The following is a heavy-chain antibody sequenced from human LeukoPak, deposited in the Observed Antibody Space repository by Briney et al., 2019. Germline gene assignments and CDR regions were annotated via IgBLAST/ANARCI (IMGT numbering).Heavy chain of an antibody. CDR3: VRKAPGGNFDY. D-gene: IGHD1-1*01. CDR2: ISRSGDST. Sequence: PGGSLRLSCSASGFTFSSYAMYWVRQAPGKGLEYVSAISRSGDSTYYADSVTGRFTISRDNSKNTLHPQMNSLRAEDTAVYYCVRKAPGGNFDYWGQGTLVTVSS. CDR1: GFTFSSYA. V-gene: IGHV3-64D*06. J-gene: IGHJ4*02.